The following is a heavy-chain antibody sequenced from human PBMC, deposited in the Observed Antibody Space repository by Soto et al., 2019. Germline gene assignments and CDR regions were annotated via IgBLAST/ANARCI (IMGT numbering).Heavy chain of an antibody. CDR3: ATTKTLVPDAFDI. V-gene: IGHV4-31*03. CDR1: GGSISSGGYY. CDR2: IYYSGST. Sequence: ASETLSLTCTVSGGSISSGGYYWSWIRQHPGKGLEWIGYIYYSGSTYYNPSLKSRVTISVDTSKNQFSLKLSSVTAADTAVYYCATTKTLVPDAFDIWGQGTMVTVSS. J-gene: IGHJ3*02. D-gene: IGHD3-16*01.